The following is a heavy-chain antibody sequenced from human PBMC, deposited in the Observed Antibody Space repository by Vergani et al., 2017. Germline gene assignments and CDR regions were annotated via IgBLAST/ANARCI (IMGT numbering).Heavy chain of an antibody. CDR2: IGTAGDT. CDR3: ARDLFHCSSTSCYSYGMDV. Sequence: EVQLVESGGGLVQPGGSLRLSCAASGFTFSTYDMHWVRQATGKGLEWVSAIGTAGDTYYPGSVKGRFTISRENAKNSLYLQMNSLRAEDTAVYYCARDLFHCSSTSCYSYGMDVWGQGTTVTVSS. J-gene: IGHJ6*02. V-gene: IGHV3-13*01. D-gene: IGHD2-2*01. CDR1: GFTFSTYD.